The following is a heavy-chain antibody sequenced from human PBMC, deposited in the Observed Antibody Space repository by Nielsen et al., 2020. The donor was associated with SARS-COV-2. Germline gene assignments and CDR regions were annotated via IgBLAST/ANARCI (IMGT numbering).Heavy chain of an antibody. D-gene: IGHD6-13*01. J-gene: IGHJ3*02. CDR2: IFSNDEK. V-gene: IGHV2-26*01. CDR3: ARAFKYSSSWTPGAFDI. Sequence: RQAPGKALEWLAHIFSNDEKSYSTSLKSRLTISKDTSKSQVVLTMTNMDPVDTATYYCARAFKYSSSWTPGAFDIWGQGTMVTVSS.